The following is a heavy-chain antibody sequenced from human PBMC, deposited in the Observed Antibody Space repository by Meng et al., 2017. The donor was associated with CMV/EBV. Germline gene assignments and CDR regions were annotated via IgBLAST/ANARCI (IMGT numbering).Heavy chain of an antibody. CDR2: INHSGST. Sequence: SETLSLTCAVYGGSFSGYYWSWIRQPPGKGLEWIGEINHSGSTNYNPSLKSRATISVDTSKNQFSLKLSSVTAADTAVYYCARGHRYCSSTSCYLYYSMDVWGQGTTVTVSS. D-gene: IGHD2-2*01. V-gene: IGHV4-34*01. CDR3: ARGHRYCSSTSCYLYYSMDV. J-gene: IGHJ6*02. CDR1: GGSFSGYY.